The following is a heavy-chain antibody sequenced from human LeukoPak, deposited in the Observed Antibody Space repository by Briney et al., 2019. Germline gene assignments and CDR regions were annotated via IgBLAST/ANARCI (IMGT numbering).Heavy chain of an antibody. J-gene: IGHJ4*02. CDR3: AKDLVSYYDSSGYYLFDY. V-gene: IGHV3-23*01. Sequence: PGASLRLSCAASGFTFSSYAMSWVRQAPGKGREGVSAISGSGGSTYYADSVKGRFTISRDNSKNTLYLQMNSLRAEDTAVYYCAKDLVSYYDSSGYYLFDYWGQGTLVTVSS. CDR2: ISGSGGST. CDR1: GFTFSSYA. D-gene: IGHD3-22*01.